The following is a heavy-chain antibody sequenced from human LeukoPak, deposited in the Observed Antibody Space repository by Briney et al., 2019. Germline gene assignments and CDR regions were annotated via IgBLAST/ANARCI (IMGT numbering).Heavy chain of an antibody. J-gene: IGHJ3*02. CDR3: ARGTRITIFGVVIGSGPIDAFDI. CDR2: ISAYNGNT. D-gene: IGHD3-3*01. Sequence: GASVKVSCKASGYTFTSYGISWVRQAPGQGLEWMGWISAYNGNTNYAQKFQGWVTMTRDTSISTAYMELSRLRSDDTAVYYCARGTRITIFGVVIGSGPIDAFDIWGQGTMVTVSS. CDR1: GYTFTSYG. V-gene: IGHV1-18*01.